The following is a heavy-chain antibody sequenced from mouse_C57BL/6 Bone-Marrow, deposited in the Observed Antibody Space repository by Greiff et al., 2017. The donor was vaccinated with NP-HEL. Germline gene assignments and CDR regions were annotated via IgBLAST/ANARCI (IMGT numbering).Heavy chain of an antibody. Sequence: QVQLQQSGAELVRPGTSVKVSCKASGYAFTNYLIEWVKQRPGQGLEWIGVINPGSGGTNYNEKFKGKATLTADKSSSTAYMQLSSLTSEDSAVYFCARPLLCPRRDAMDYWGQGTSVTVSS. V-gene: IGHV1-54*01. CDR2: INPGSGGT. D-gene: IGHD2-1*01. J-gene: IGHJ4*01. CDR3: ARPLLCPRRDAMDY. CDR1: GYAFTNYL.